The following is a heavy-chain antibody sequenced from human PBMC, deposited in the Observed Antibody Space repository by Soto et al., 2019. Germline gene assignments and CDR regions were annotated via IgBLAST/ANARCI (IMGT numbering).Heavy chain of an antibody. D-gene: IGHD1-26*01. Sequence: GEALNISCKGVGYNFGSAWIGWVRQMPGKGLEWMGLIKPGTSDIRYSPPFRGQVTISADEAVTTAYLQWSGLKASDSAMLYCASQPSYLCDSWGKGTLVTVSS. J-gene: IGHJ4*02. CDR3: ASQPSYLCDS. CDR1: GYNFGSAW. CDR2: IKPGTSDI. V-gene: IGHV5-51*01.